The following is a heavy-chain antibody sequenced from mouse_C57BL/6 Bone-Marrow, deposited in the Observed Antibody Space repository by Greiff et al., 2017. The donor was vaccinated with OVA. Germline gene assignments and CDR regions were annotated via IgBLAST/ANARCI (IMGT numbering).Heavy chain of an antibody. D-gene: IGHD1-1*01. Sequence: EVHLVESGGDLVKPGGSLKLSCAASGFTFSSYGMSWVRQTPDKRLEWVATISSGGSYTYYPDSVKGRFTISRDNAKNTLYLQMSSLKSEEPAMYYCARHGDYGSVLDYWGQGTTLTVSS. CDR1: GFTFSSYG. CDR3: ARHGDYGSVLDY. V-gene: IGHV5-6*01. J-gene: IGHJ2*01. CDR2: ISSGGSYT.